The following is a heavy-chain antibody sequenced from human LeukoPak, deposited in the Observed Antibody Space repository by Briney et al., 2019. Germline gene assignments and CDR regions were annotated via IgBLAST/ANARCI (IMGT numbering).Heavy chain of an antibody. CDR1: GFTSSSYA. J-gene: IGHJ4*02. CDR2: ISYDGSNK. CDR3: ARGLSSGWYLDY. Sequence: GGSLRLSCAASGFTSSSYAMHWVRQAPGKGLEWVAVISYDGSNKYYADSVKGRFTISRDNSKNTLYLQMNSLRAEDTAVYYCARGLSSGWYLDYWGQGTLVTVSS. D-gene: IGHD6-19*01. V-gene: IGHV3-30-3*01.